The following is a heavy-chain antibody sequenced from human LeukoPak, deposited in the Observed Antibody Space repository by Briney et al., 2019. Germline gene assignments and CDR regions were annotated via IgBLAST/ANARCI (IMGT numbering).Heavy chain of an antibody. J-gene: IGHJ6*02. Sequence: GRSLRLSCAASRFTFSVYGMHWVRQAPGKGLEWVAFISYDGSNEYYADSVKGRFTISRDNSKYTLHLQMNSLRAEDTAVYSCAKDRPSYYYYGMDVWGQGTTVTVSS. CDR2: ISYDGSNE. CDR3: AKDRPSYYYYGMDV. CDR1: RFTFSVYG. D-gene: IGHD6-6*01. V-gene: IGHV3-30*18.